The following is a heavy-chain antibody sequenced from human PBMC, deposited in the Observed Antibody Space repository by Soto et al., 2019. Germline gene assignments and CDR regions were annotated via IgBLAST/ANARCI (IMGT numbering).Heavy chain of an antibody. D-gene: IGHD3-16*01. CDR2: ISGSGRGT. V-gene: IGHV3-23*01. CDR1: GFTFSTYA. J-gene: IGHJ4*02. CDR3: AKFRGAASPYLSHFDS. Sequence: EVQLLESGGGLIEPGGSLRLSCVASGFTFSTYATGWVRQAPGKGLEWVSSISGSGRGTYYADSVKGRFTISRDNSRNTLYLQMNILRVEAPVLYYGAKFRGAASPYLSHFDSWGQGPRVTVSS.